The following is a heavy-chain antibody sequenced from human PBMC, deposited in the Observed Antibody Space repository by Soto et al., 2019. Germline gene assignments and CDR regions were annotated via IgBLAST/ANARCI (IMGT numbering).Heavy chain of an antibody. CDR2: IYYTGST. Sequence: SETLSLTGTVSGGSISSGEYYCCWIRQPPGKGLEWIGYIYYTGSTFYNPSLKNRVTISLDTSKIQFSLKLSSLTAADTAVYYYVREGVATWFAPWGRGALVTLSS. V-gene: IGHV4-30-4*01. CDR1: GGSISSGEYY. CDR3: VREGVATWFAP. J-gene: IGHJ5*01.